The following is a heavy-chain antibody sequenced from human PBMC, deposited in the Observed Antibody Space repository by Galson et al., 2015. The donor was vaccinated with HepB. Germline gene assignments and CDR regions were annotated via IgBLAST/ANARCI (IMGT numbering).Heavy chain of an antibody. Sequence: SVKVSCKASGGTFSSYAISWVRQAPGQGLEWMGGIIPIFGTANYAQKFQGRVTITADESTSTAYMELSSLRSEDTAVYYCARAFSGDPTLQYFFYWGQGTVVTVSS. J-gene: IGHJ4*02. CDR3: ARAFSGDPTLQYFFY. CDR1: GGTFSSYA. D-gene: IGHD3-3*01. V-gene: IGHV1-69*13. CDR2: IIPIFGTA.